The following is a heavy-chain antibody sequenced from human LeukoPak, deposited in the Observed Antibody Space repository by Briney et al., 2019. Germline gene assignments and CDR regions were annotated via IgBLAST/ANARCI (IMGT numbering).Heavy chain of an antibody. V-gene: IGHV4-34*01. J-gene: IGHJ5*02. CDR3: AREDIVVVPAASRVLSWFDP. Sequence: SETLSLTCAVYGGSFSGYYWSWIRQPPGKGLEWIGEINHSGSTNYNPSLKSRVTISVGTSKNQFSLKLSSVTAADTAVYYCAREDIVVVPAASRVLSWFDPWGQGTLVTVSS. CDR2: INHSGST. CDR1: GGSFSGYY. D-gene: IGHD2-2*01.